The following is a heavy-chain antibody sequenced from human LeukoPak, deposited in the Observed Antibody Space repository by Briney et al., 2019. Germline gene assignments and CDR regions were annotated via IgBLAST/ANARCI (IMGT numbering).Heavy chain of an antibody. Sequence: SETLSLTCAVYGGSFSENYFWSWIRQPPGKGLEWIGEINNSGSTNYNASLKSRVTISLDTSKNQFSLKVTSVDAADTAIYYGARGGPATTPVTTDHSWLHTWGQGTLVTVSS. V-gene: IGHV4-34*01. J-gene: IGHJ5*02. CDR3: ARGGPATTPVTTDHSWLHT. CDR1: GGSFSENY. CDR2: INNSGST. D-gene: IGHD4-17*01.